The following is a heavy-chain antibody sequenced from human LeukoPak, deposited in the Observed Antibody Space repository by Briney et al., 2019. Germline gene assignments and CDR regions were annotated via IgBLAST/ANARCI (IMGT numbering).Heavy chain of an antibody. Sequence: GGSLRLSCAVSGFSINSLWMSWVRQALGKGLEWIGRIRSKAKGGTTDYVEPVRGRFTISRDDSKNTLYLQMNGLRTEDTAVYYCTTEGGVWGYHALDVWGQGTMVTVSS. J-gene: IGHJ3*01. CDR3: TTEGGVWGYHALDV. D-gene: IGHD3-16*01. CDR2: IRSKAKGGTT. V-gene: IGHV3-15*01. CDR1: GFSINSLW.